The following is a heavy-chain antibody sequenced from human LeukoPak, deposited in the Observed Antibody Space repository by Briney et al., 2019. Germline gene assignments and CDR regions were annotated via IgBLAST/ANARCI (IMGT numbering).Heavy chain of an antibody. CDR1: GFTFSSYD. CDR3: ARGGSGWYYFDY. V-gene: IGHV3-64*01. Sequence: SGGSLRLSCAASGFTFSSYDMHWVRQAPGKGLEYVSAISSNGGSTYYANSVKGRFTISRDNSKNTLYLQMGSLRAEDMAVYYCARGGSGWYYFDYWGQGTLVTVSS. J-gene: IGHJ4*02. D-gene: IGHD6-19*01. CDR2: ISSNGGST.